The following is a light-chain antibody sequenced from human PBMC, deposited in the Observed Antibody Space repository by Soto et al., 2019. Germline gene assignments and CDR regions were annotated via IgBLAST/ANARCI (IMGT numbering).Light chain of an antibody. J-gene: IGKJ5*01. CDR2: GAS. V-gene: IGKV3D-15*01. CDR1: QSVSNN. Sequence: EIVMTQSPATVSVSTGERATLSCRAGQSVSNNLAWYQQKPGHAPRLLIYGASTRATGIPARFSGSGSGTEFTLTISGLQPEDVAVYYCQQRSNWHPSITFGQGTRLEI. CDR3: QQRSNWHPSIT.